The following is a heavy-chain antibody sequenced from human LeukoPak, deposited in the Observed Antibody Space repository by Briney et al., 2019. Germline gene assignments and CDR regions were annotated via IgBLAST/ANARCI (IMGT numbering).Heavy chain of an antibody. D-gene: IGHD3-10*01. Sequence: GGSLRLSCAASGFTFSSYWMHWVRQVPGKGLVWVSRINTDGSITSYADSVKGRFTISRDNAKTTLYLQMNSLRAEDTALYYCAKKLFTGMGYYFDSWGQGTLVTVSS. J-gene: IGHJ4*02. CDR3: AKKLFTGMGYYFDS. CDR1: GFTFSSYW. V-gene: IGHV3-74*01. CDR2: INTDGSIT.